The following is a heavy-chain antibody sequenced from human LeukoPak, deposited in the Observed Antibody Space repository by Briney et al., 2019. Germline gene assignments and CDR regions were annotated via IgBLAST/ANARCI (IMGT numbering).Heavy chain of an antibody. CDR3: AGVTGTTFWFDP. J-gene: IGHJ5*02. D-gene: IGHD1-7*01. CDR2: IIPILGIA. V-gene: IGHV1-69*04. Sequence: ASVKVSCKASGGTFSSYAISWVRQAPGQGLEWMGRIIPILGIANYAQKFQGRVTITADKSTSTAYMELSRLRSDDTAVYYCAGVTGTTFWFDPWGQGTLVTVSS. CDR1: GGTFSSYA.